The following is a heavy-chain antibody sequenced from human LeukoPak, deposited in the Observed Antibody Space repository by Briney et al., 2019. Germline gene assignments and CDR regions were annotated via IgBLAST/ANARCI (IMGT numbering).Heavy chain of an antibody. CDR3: ARELFGSGSYASY. D-gene: IGHD3-10*01. Sequence: GGSLRLSSAASGFTFSSYWMSWVRQSPGKGLEWVANIKEDGSEKYYVDSVKGRFTISRENAKNSLYLQMNRLRAEDTAVYYCARELFGSGSYASYWGQGTLVTVSS. J-gene: IGHJ4*02. CDR2: IKEDGSEK. V-gene: IGHV3-7*01. CDR1: GFTFSSYW.